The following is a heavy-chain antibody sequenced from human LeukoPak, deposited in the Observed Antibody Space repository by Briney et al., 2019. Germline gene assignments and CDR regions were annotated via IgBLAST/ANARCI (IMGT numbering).Heavy chain of an antibody. D-gene: IGHD3-10*01. Sequence: SETLSLTCTVSGGSISSGAYYWSWIRQHPGEGLEWIGYIYYSGSTYYNPSLKSRVTISVDTSKNQFSRKLTSVTAADTAVYYCARVYVNSGSYYRPLHYFAYWGQGTLVTVSS. CDR2: IYYSGST. CDR1: GGSISSGAYY. CDR3: ARVYVNSGSYYRPLHYFAY. V-gene: IGHV4-31*03. J-gene: IGHJ4*02.